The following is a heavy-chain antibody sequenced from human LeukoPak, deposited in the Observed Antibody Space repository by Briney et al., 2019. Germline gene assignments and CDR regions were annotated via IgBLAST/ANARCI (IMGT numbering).Heavy chain of an antibody. CDR1: AGSPSGFF. D-gene: IGHD5-18*01. CDR3: ARTYRYGSFPVYHFYMDV. J-gene: IGHJ6*03. CDR2: ISYSGNT. V-gene: IGHV4-59*01. Sequence: SETLSLTCTVSAGSPSGFFWSWIRQPPGKGLEWIGYISYSGNTNYNPALKSRVTISADTSKNQVSLKLSSVTAADTAVYYCARTYRYGSFPVYHFYMDVWGKGTTVTVSS.